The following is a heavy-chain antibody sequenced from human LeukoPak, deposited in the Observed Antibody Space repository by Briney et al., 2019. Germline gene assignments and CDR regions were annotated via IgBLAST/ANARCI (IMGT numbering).Heavy chain of an antibody. J-gene: IGHJ4*02. CDR2: ISDSGGST. D-gene: IGHD2-8*01. CDR3: AKDTSIGRYCTNGVCSPFDY. V-gene: IGHV3-23*01. Sequence: GGSLRLSCSASGFTFSSYAMSWVRQAPGKGLEWVSAISDSGGSTYDADSVKGRFTISRDNSKNTLYLQMNSLRAEDTAVYYCAKDTSIGRYCTNGVCSPFDYWGQGTLVTVSS. CDR1: GFTFSSYA.